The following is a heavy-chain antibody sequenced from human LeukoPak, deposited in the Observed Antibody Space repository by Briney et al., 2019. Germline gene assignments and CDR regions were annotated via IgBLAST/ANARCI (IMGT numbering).Heavy chain of an antibody. J-gene: IGHJ4*02. CDR1: GFTFSSYA. Sequence: GSLRLSCAASGFTFSSYAMSWVRQAPGNGLEWVSAISGSGGSTYYADSVKGRFTISRDNSKNTLYLQMNSLRAEDTAVYYCAKARSAVRGVIGYFDYWGQGTLLTVSS. V-gene: IGHV3-23*01. CDR2: ISGSGGST. D-gene: IGHD3-10*01. CDR3: AKARSAVRGVIGYFDY.